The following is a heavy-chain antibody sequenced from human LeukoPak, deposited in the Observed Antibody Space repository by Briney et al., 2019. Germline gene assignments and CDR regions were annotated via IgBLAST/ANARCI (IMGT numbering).Heavy chain of an antibody. Sequence: PGGSPRLSCAASGFTLSSYAMSWVRQAPGKGLEWVSAISGSGGSTYYADSVKGRFTISRDNSKNTLYLQMNSLRAEDTAVYYCAKDLALQAGYYFDYWGQGTLVTVSP. J-gene: IGHJ4*02. CDR1: GFTLSSYA. D-gene: IGHD6-13*01. V-gene: IGHV3-23*01. CDR3: AKDLALQAGYYFDY. CDR2: ISGSGGST.